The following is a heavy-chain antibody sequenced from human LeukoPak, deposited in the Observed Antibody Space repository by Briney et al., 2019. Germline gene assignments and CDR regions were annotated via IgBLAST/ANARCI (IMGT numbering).Heavy chain of an antibody. D-gene: IGHD3-22*01. CDR3: ASALNYYDSSGYPIDAFDI. Sequence: SQTLSLTCTVSGGSISSGGYYWSWIRQHPGKGLEWIGYIYYSGSTYYNPSLKSRVTISADTSKNQFSLKLSSVTAADTAVYYCASALNYYDSSGYPIDAFDIWGQGTMVTVSS. CDR1: GGSISSGGYY. J-gene: IGHJ3*02. CDR2: IYYSGST. V-gene: IGHV4-31*03.